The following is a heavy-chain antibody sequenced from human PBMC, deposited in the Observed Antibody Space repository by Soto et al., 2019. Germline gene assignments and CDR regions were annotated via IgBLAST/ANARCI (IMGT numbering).Heavy chain of an antibody. CDR3: ARDLCNYYDSSGYCLDAFDI. CDR2: IYSGGST. Sequence: GSLRLSFAASGFTVSSNYMGWVRQAPVKGLEWVSVIYSGGSTYYADSVKGRFTISRDNSKNTLYLQMNSLRAEDTAVYYCARDLCNYYDSSGYCLDAFDIWGQRTMVTV. V-gene: IGHV3-53*01. CDR1: GFTVSSNY. D-gene: IGHD3-22*01. J-gene: IGHJ3*02.